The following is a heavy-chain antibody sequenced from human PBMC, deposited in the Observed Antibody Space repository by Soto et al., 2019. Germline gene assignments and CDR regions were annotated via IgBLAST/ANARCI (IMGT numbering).Heavy chain of an antibody. D-gene: IGHD6-13*01. J-gene: IGHJ5*02. V-gene: IGHV1-69*13. CDR2: IIPIFGTA. Sequence: SVKVSCKASGDTFSSYAISWVRQAPGQGLEWMGGIIPIFGTANYAQKFQGRVTITADESTSTAYMELSSLRSEDTAVYYCARGPLDSSSWYWFDPWGQGNMVTVYS. CDR3: ARGPLDSSSWYWFDP. CDR1: GDTFSSYA.